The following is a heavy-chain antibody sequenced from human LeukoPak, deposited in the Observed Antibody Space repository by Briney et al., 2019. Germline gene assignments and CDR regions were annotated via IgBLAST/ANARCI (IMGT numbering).Heavy chain of an antibody. CDR2: ISYDGSNK. V-gene: IGHV3-30*18. CDR3: AKAGGYCPY. CDR1: GFTFSSYG. D-gene: IGHD3-22*01. J-gene: IGHJ4*02. Sequence: GRSLRLSCAASGFTFSSYGMHGVRQAPGKGLEWVAVISYDGSNKYYADSVKGRFTISRDNSKNTLYLQMNSLRAEDTAVYYCAKAGGYCPYWGQGTLVTVSS.